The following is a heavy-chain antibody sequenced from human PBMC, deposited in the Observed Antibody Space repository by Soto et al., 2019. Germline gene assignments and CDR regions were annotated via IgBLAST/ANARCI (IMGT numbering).Heavy chain of an antibody. CDR3: AKDYYDFWSGPHYYYGMDV. CDR1: GFTFSSYG. J-gene: IGHJ6*02. Sequence: QVQLVESGGGVVQPGRSLRLSCAASGFTFSSYGMHWVRQAPGKGLEWVAVISYDGSNKYYADSVKGRFTISRDNSKNTLYLKMNSLRAEDTAVYYCAKDYYDFWSGPHYYYGMDVWGQGTTVTVSS. D-gene: IGHD3-3*01. CDR2: ISYDGSNK. V-gene: IGHV3-30*18.